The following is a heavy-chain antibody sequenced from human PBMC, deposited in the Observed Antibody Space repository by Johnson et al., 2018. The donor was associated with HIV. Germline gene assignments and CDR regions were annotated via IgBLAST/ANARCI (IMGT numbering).Heavy chain of an antibody. Sequence: QMLLVESGGGVVQPGRSLRLSCAASGFTFSSYGMHWVRQAPGKGLEWVAVIWYDGSNKYYADSVKGRFTISRENTKDTLSLQMNSLRAEDTAVYYCAKDRPPSDIIVGASAHDAFDIWGQGTMVTVSS. CDR1: GFTFSSYG. V-gene: IGHV3-33*03. CDR2: IWYDGSNK. D-gene: IGHD1-26*01. CDR3: AKDRPPSDIIVGASAHDAFDI. J-gene: IGHJ3*02.